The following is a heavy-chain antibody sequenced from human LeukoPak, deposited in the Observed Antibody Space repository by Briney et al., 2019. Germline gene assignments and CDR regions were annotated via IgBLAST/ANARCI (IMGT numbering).Heavy chain of an antibody. J-gene: IGHJ4*02. CDR1: GYTFTGYY. V-gene: IGHV1-2*02. D-gene: IGHD3-10*01. CDR3: ASGSTMVRGVIIGPPPDYFDY. Sequence: ASVKVSSKASGYTFTGYYMHWVRQAPGQGLEWMGWINPNSGGTNYAQKFQGRVTMTRDTSISTAYMELSRLRSDDTAVYYCASGSTMVRGVIIGPPPDYFDYWGQGTLVTVSS. CDR2: INPNSGGT.